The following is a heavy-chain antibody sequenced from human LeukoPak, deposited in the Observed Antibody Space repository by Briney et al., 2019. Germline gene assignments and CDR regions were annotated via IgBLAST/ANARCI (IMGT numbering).Heavy chain of an antibody. CDR2: IYYSGST. CDR3: ARYGYGDPLFDH. Sequence: ASETLSLTCTVSGGSIGTYYWSWIRQPPGKGLEWIGSIYYSGSTYYNPSLKSRVTISVDTSKNQFSLRLSSVTAADTAVYYCARYGYGDPLFDHWGQGTLVTVSS. J-gene: IGHJ4*02. CDR1: GGSIGTYY. V-gene: IGHV4-59*05. D-gene: IGHD4-17*01.